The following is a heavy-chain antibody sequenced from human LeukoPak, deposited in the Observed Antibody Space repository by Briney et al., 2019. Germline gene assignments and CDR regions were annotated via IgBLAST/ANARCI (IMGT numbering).Heavy chain of an antibody. CDR2: IIPIFGTA. D-gene: IGHD6-19*01. J-gene: IGHJ6*02. CDR3: ARDTSGWYLNYYYYGMDV. CDR1: GYTFTSYA. Sequence: SVKVSCKASGYTFTSYAISWVRQAPGQGLEWMGGIIPIFGTANYAQKFQGRVTITADESTSTAYMELSSLRSEDTAVYYCARDTSGWYLNYYYYGMDVWGQGTTVTVSS. V-gene: IGHV1-69*13.